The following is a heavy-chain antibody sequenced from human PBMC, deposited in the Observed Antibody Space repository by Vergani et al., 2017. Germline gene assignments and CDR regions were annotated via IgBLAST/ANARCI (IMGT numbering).Heavy chain of an antibody. Sequence: QLQLQESGPGLVKPSATLSLTCSVSGASIRSSNYYWGWIRQPPGKGLEWIAIIYYSGSTYYNPSLQSRVTISVDTSKHQFSLKLSSVTAADTAVYFCARHSTVEWLVKLGWIDPWGQGILVTVSS. J-gene: IGHJ5*02. CDR2: IYYSGST. V-gene: IGHV4-39*01. CDR3: ARHSTVEWLVKLGWIDP. D-gene: IGHD6-19*01. CDR1: GASIRSSNYY.